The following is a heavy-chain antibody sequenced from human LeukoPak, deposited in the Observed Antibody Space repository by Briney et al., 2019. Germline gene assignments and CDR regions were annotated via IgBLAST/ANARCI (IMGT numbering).Heavy chain of an antibody. CDR2: IYPGDSDT. Sequence: NHGESLKISCKGSGYTFTNYWIGWVRQMPGKGLEWMGIIYPGDSDTRYSPSFQGQVTISADKSISTAYLQWSSLKASDTAMYYCARQLGADYDFLTGPYYFDYWGQGTLVTVSS. CDR1: GYTFTNYW. J-gene: IGHJ4*02. CDR3: ARQLGADYDFLTGPYYFDY. D-gene: IGHD3-9*01. V-gene: IGHV5-51*01.